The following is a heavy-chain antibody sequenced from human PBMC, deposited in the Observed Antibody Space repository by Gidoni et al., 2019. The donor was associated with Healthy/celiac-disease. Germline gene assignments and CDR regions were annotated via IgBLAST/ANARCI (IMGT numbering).Heavy chain of an antibody. CDR3: AGLGWELLSYFEY. Sequence: QVQLVESGGGVGQPGRSLRLSCEASGFTFSTYAMHWVRQAPGKGLEWVAVISYDGRNKYYADSVQGRFTISRDNSKNTLYLQMNSLRAEDTAVYYCAGLGWELLSYFEYWGQGTLVTVSS. J-gene: IGHJ4*02. D-gene: IGHD1-26*01. CDR1: GFTFSTYA. CDR2: ISYDGRNK. V-gene: IGHV3-30*04.